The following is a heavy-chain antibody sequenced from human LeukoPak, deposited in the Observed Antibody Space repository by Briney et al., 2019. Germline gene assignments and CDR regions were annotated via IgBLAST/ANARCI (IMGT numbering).Heavy chain of an antibody. V-gene: IGHV3-21*01. CDR1: RFTFSTYS. CDR3: ARDMLGASST. J-gene: IGHJ4*02. Sequence: GGSLRLSCAASRFTFSTYSMNWVRQAPGKGLEWVSSISSSSSYIYYADSVKGRFTISRDNAKNSLYLQMNSLRAEDTAVYYCARDMLGASSTWGQGTLVTVSS. CDR2: ISSSSSYI. D-gene: IGHD1-26*01.